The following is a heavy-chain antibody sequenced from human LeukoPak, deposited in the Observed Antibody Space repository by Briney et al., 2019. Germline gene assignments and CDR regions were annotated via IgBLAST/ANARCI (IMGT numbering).Heavy chain of an antibody. CDR2: IYYSGST. D-gene: IGHD5-12*01. V-gene: IGHV4-59*01. J-gene: IGHJ4*02. CDR3: ARAPGGYVLYYFDY. Sequence: SETLSLTCTVSGGSISSYYWSWLRQPPGKGLKWIGYIYYSGSTNYNPSLKSRVTISVDTSKNQFSLKLSSVTAADTAVYYCARAPGGYVLYYFDYWGQGTLVTVSS. CDR1: GGSISSYY.